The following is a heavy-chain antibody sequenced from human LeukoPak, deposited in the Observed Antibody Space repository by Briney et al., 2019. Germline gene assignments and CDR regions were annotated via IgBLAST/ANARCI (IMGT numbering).Heavy chain of an antibody. CDR2: ISDSGGST. CDR1: GFTFSSDA. V-gene: IGHV3-23*01. D-gene: IGHD3-10*01. J-gene: IGHJ4*02. CDR3: AKDRITMVRGAIQFDY. Sequence: PGGSLRLSCAASGFTFSSDAMSWVRQAPGKGLEWVSAISDSGGSTYYADSVKGRFTISRDNSKNTLYLQMNSLRAEDTAVYYCAKDRITMVRGAIQFDYWGQGTLVTVSS.